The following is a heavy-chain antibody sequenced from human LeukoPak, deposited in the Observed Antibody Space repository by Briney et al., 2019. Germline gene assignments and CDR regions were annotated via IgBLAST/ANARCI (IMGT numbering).Heavy chain of an antibody. Sequence: SETLSLTCAVSGGSISSSNWWSWVRQPPGKGLEWIGEIYHSGSTNYNPSLKSRVTISVDKSKNQFSLKLSSVTAADTAVYYCATLPTLYGDYVPGYYYYYMDVWGKGTTVTVSS. V-gene: IGHV4-4*02. D-gene: IGHD4-17*01. CDR2: IYHSGST. J-gene: IGHJ6*03. CDR1: GGSISSSNW. CDR3: ATLPTLYGDYVPGYYYYYMDV.